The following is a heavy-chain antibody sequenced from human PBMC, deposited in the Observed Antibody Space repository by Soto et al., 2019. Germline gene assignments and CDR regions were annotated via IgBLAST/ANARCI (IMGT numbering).Heavy chain of an antibody. CDR1: GYTFTSYY. V-gene: IGHV1-46*01. CDR2: INPSGGRT. D-gene: IGHD2-2*01. Sequence: ASVKVSCKSSGYTFTSYYMHWVRQAPGQGLEWMGIINPSGGRTSYAQKFQGRVTMTRDTSTSTAYMELSILRSEDTAVYYCASGGIVVVPAALNYWGQGTLVTVSS. J-gene: IGHJ4*02. CDR3: ASGGIVVVPAALNY.